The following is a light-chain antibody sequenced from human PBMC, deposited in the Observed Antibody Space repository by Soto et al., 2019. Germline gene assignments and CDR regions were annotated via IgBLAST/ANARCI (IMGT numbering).Light chain of an antibody. CDR1: QSISNY. V-gene: IGKV3-11*01. Sequence: EIVLTQSPGTLSLSPGERATLSCRASQSISNYLAWYQHKPGQAPRLLISDASERASGVPARFSGSGSGTDFTLTISSLEPEDFAVYYCQQYGSSPPRTFGQGTKVEMK. J-gene: IGKJ1*01. CDR3: QQYGSSPPRT. CDR2: DAS.